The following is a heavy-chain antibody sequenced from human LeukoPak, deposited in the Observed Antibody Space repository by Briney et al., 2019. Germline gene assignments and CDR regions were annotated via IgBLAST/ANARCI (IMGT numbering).Heavy chain of an antibody. CDR2: IYSGGST. Sequence: SGGSLRLSCAASGFTASSNYMSWVRQAPGKGLEWVSVIYSGGSTYYADSVKGRFTISRDNSKNTLYLQMNSLRAEDTAVYYCARDCGVLGYMDVWGKGTTVTVSS. CDR1: GFTASSNY. V-gene: IGHV3-53*01. CDR3: ARDCGVLGYMDV. J-gene: IGHJ6*03. D-gene: IGHD2-8*01.